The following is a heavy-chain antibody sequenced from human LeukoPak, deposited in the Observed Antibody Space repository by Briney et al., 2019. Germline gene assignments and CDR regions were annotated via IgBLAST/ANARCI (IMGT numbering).Heavy chain of an antibody. V-gene: IGHV3-7*01. Sequence: GGSLRLSCAASGFPFSGYWMDWVRQAPGKGMEWVANTKQDGGEQYYADSVKGRFTISRDNAKNALYLQMNSLRAEDTAVYYCSRSLEYWGQGALVTVSS. J-gene: IGHJ4*02. CDR2: TKQDGGEQ. CDR3: SRSLEY. CDR1: GFPFSGYW.